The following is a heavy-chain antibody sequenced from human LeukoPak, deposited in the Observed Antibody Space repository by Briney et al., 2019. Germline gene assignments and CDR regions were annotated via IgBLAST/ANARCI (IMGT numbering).Heavy chain of an antibody. V-gene: IGHV4-39*01. D-gene: IGHD2-21*02. Sequence: XLXXIGSIYYSGSTYYNPSLKSRVTISVDTSKNQFSLKLSSVTAADMAVYYCARQEDIVVVTATFDYWGQGTLVTVSS. CDR3: ARQEDIVVVTATFDY. CDR2: IYYSGST. J-gene: IGHJ4*02.